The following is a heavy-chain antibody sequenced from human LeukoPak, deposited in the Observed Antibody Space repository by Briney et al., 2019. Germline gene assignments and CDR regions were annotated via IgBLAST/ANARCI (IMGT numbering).Heavy chain of an antibody. J-gene: IGHJ4*02. CDR1: GYTFPNYD. Sequence: GASVKVSFTASGYTFPNYDITWVRQAPGKGLEWMGWISTYDSNTNYAQKLQDKFTMTTDTSTSTAYMELRNLRSDDTAVYYCARGGGEPGDYWGQGTLVTVSS. D-gene: IGHD1-26*01. CDR2: ISTYDSNT. CDR3: ARGGGEPGDY. V-gene: IGHV1-18*01.